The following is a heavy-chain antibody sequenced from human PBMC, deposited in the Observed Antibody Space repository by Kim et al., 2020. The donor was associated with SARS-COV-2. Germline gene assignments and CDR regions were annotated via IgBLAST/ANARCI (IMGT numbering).Heavy chain of an antibody. V-gene: IGHV2-5*04. CDR2: IYWDDDK. D-gene: IGHD5-12*01. Sequence: SCPTLVNPTQTLTLTCTFSGFSLRTSGVGVGWIRQPPGKALEWLALIYWDDDKRYSPSLKSRLTITKDTSKNQVVLRMTNMDPVDTGPYYCVCLMRDSAYQQYVNSWGRGTLVTVSS. J-gene: IGHJ4*02. CDR1: GFSLRTSGVG. CDR3: VCLMRDSAYQQYVNS.